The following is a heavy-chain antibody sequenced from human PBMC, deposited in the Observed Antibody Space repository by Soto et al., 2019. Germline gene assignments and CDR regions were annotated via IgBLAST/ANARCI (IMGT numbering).Heavy chain of an antibody. Sequence: PSETLSLTCTVSGGSVSGGSYYWNWIRQPPGKGLEWIGYIYYSGSSNYNPSLKSRVTISVDRSKNQFSLKLSSVTAADTAVYYCARVPDRWGQGTLVTVSS. D-gene: IGHD2-2*01. J-gene: IGHJ5*02. CDR1: GGSVSGGSYY. CDR2: IYYSGSS. V-gene: IGHV4-61*01. CDR3: ARVPDR.